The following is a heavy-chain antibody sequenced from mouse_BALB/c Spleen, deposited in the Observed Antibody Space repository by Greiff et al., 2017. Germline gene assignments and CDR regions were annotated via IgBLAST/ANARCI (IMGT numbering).Heavy chain of an antibody. D-gene: IGHD2-1*01. CDR1: GFTFSDYY. CDR3: ASDGSYYGNRPFAY. CDR2: ISDGGSYT. V-gene: IGHV5-4*02. Sequence: EVMLVESGGGLVKPGGSLKLSCAASGFTFSDYYMYWVRQTPEKRLEWVATISDGGSYTYYPDSVKGRFTISRDNAKNNLYLQMSSLKSEDTAMYYCASDGSYYGNRPFAYWGQGTLVTVSA. J-gene: IGHJ3*01.